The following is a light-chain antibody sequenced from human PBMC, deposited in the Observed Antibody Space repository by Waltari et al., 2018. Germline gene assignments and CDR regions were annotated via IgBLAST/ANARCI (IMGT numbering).Light chain of an antibody. J-gene: IGKJ1*01. CDR1: QSFSSY. V-gene: IGKV3-11*01. CDR2: DAS. Sequence: EIVLTQSLPTLSLSPGERATLPCRASQSFSSYLAWYQQKPGQAPRLLIYDASNRATGIPARFSGSGSGTDFTLTISSLEPEDFAFYYCQRRGTFGQGTKVEIK. CDR3: QRRGT.